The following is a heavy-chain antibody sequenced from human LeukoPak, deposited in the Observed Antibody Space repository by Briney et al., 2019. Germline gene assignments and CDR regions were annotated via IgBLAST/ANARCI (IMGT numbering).Heavy chain of an antibody. CDR3: ASEGAQNSFDY. J-gene: IGHJ4*02. V-gene: IGHV3-7*01. D-gene: IGHD1-26*01. CDR2: IKQDGSEK. Sequence: PGGSLRLSCAASRFTFSNYGVNWVRQAPGKGLEWVANIKQDGSEKYYVDSVKGRFTISRDNAKNSLYLQMNSLRAEDTAVYYCASEGAQNSFDYWGQGTLVTVSS. CDR1: RFTFSNYG.